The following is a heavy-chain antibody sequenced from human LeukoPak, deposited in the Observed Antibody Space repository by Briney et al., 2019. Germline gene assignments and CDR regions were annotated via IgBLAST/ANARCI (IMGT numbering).Heavy chain of an antibody. V-gene: IGHV4-39*01. CDR3: ARQERGYDGSGHRAFDI. CDR2: IYYSGGT. D-gene: IGHD3-22*01. Sequence: PSETLSLTCAVSSGSISSSSYYWGWIRQPPGKGLEWIGSIYYSGGTYYNPSLKSRVTLSVDTSKNQFSLKLRSVTAADTAVYYCARQERGYDGSGHRAFDIWGQGTMVTISS. J-gene: IGHJ3*02. CDR1: SGSISSSSYY.